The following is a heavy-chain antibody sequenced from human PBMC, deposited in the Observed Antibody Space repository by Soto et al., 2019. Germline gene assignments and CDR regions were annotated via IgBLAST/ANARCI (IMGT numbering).Heavy chain of an antibody. CDR2: ISYDGSNK. J-gene: IGHJ2*01. Sequence: QVQLVESGGGVVQPGRSLRLSCAASGFTFSSYAMHWVRQAPGKGLEWVAVISYDGSNKYYADSVKGRFTISRDNSKNTLYLQRNSRRAEDTAVYYCARDPLWGTAMVLWYFDLWGRGTLVTVSS. V-gene: IGHV3-30-3*01. CDR1: GFTFSSYA. D-gene: IGHD5-18*01. CDR3: ARDPLWGTAMVLWYFDL.